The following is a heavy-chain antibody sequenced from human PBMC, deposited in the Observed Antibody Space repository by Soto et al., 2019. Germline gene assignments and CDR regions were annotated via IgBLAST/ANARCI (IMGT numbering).Heavy chain of an antibody. J-gene: IGHJ4*02. CDR3: AREFFGVVTSVTSDNH. CDR1: GFTFTNAW. Sequence: VQLVESGGRLVKPGSSLRLSCAASGFTFTNAWMNWVRQSPGKGPEWVGRIKKIIEGGTTNYTASVKGRFTISRDDSRSTVYLQMNSLKIEDTAVYYCAREFFGVVTSVTSDNHWGQGTLVSVSS. V-gene: IGHV3-15*01. CDR2: IKKIIEGGTT. D-gene: IGHD2-21*02.